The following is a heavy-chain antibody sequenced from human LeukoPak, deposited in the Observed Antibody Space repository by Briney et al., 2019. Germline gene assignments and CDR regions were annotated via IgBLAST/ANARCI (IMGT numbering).Heavy chain of an antibody. D-gene: IGHD3-9*01. J-gene: IGHJ6*02. CDR2: MNPSSGNT. CDR3: ARREILTDYYYYYYGMDV. Sequence: ASVKVSCKASGYTFTSYDINWVRQATGQGLEWMGWMNPSSGNTGYAQKFQGRVTMTRNTSISTAYMELSSLRSEDTAVYYCARREILTDYYYYYYGMDVWGQGTTVTVSS. V-gene: IGHV1-8*01. CDR1: GYTFTSYD.